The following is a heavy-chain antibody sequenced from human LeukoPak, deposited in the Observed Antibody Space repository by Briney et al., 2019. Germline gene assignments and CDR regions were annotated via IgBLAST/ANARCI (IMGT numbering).Heavy chain of an antibody. CDR1: GDSITRYY. V-gene: IGHV4-59*12. J-gene: IGHJ4*02. CDR3: ASQLRYCSSTSCPPNYFDY. D-gene: IGHD2-2*01. Sequence: SETLSLTCTVSGDSITRYYWSWIRQPPGKGLEWIAYIYHSGSTNYNPSLKSRVTISVDTSKNQFSLKLSSVTAADTAVYYCASQLRYCSSTSCPPNYFDYWGQGTLVTVSS. CDR2: IYHSGST.